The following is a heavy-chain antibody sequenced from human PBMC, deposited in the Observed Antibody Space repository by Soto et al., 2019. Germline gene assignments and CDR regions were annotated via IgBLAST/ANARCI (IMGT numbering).Heavy chain of an antibody. CDR2: MNPNSGNT. J-gene: IGHJ4*02. CDR3: ARGRGWLQLLYYFDY. D-gene: IGHD5-12*01. V-gene: IGHV1-8*01. Sequence: ASVKVSCKASGYTFTSCDINWVRQATGQGLEWMGWMNPNSGNTGYAQKFQGRVTMTRNTSISTAYMELSSLRSEDTAVYYCARGRGWLQLLYYFDYWGQGTLVTVSS. CDR1: GYTFTSCD.